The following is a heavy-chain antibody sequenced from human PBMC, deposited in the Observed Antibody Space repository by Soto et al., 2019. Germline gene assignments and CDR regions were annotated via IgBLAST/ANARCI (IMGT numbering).Heavy chain of an antibody. D-gene: IGHD5-18*01. Sequence: GGSLRLSCAASGFTFSSYAMSWVRQAPGKGLEWVSYISSSGSTIYYADSVKGRLTISRDNAKNSLYLQMNSLRDEDTAVYYCARAGYSYGLGVYWGKGTLVTVSS. CDR3: ARAGYSYGLGVY. CDR2: ISSSGSTI. CDR1: GFTFSSYA. V-gene: IGHV3-48*02. J-gene: IGHJ4*02.